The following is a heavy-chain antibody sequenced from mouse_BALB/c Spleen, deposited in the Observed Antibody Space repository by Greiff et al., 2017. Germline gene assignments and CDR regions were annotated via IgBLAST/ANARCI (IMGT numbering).Heavy chain of an antibody. CDR3: ARAYYGYEAYYAMDY. CDR2: ISSGGSYT. J-gene: IGHJ4*01. V-gene: IGHV5-9-3*01. Sequence: EVKLVESGGGLVKPGGSLKLSCAASGFTFSSYAMSCVRQTPEKRLEWVATISSGGSYTYYPDSVKGRFTISRDNAKNTLYLQMSSLRSEDTAMYYCARAYYGYEAYYAMDYWGQGTSVTVSS. CDR1: GFTFSSYA. D-gene: IGHD2-9*01.